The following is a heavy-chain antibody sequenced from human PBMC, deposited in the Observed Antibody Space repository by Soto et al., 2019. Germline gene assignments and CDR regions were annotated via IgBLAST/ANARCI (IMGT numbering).Heavy chain of an antibody. Sequence: GESLKISCKASGYSFTSYWIGWVRQMPGNGLECMGIIYPGDSDTRYSPSFQGQVTISADKSIDTAYLQWSSLKASDTAMYYCARPFDTSDSGGFDYWGQGTLVTVSS. CDR1: GYSFTSYW. CDR2: IYPGDSDT. V-gene: IGHV5-51*01. J-gene: IGHJ4*02. D-gene: IGHD4-17*01. CDR3: ARPFDTSDSGGFDY.